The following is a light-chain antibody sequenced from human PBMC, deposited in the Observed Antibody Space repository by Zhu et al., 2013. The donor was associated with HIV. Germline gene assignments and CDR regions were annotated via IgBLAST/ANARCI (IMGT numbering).Light chain of an antibody. J-gene: IGLJ2*01. Sequence: QSVLTQPPSVSAAAGQKVSIACSGTTSNIGNNLVSWYQQFPGTAPKLVIYDDGRRYSGIPERFSASKSGTSATLDITGLQTGDEADYYCGTWDNSLSTGVFGGGTKLTVL. CDR3: GTWDNSLSTGV. CDR1: TSNIGNNL. V-gene: IGLV1-51*01. CDR2: DDG.